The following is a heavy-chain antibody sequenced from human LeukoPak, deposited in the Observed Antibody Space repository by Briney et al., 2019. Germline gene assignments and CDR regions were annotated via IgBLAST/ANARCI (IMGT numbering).Heavy chain of an antibody. CDR1: RFIFSSYA. V-gene: IGHV3-23*01. CDR2: LSGSDLST. J-gene: IGHJ4*02. D-gene: IGHD3-9*01. CDR3: AKPLRYFDWSAFDY. Sequence: GGSLRLSCAASRFIFSSYAMSWVRQAPGKGLEWVSTLSGSDLSTCYVDSVKGRFTISRDNSKNTLFLQMNSLRAEDTAVYYCAKPLRYFDWSAFDYWAREPWSPSPQ.